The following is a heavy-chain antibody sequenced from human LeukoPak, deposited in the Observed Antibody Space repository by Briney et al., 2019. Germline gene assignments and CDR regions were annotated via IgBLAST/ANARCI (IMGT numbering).Heavy chain of an antibody. CDR2: IKAKAHGGTI. Sequence: GGSLRLSCAASGFTFINAWMAWVRQAPGQGLEWVGRIKAKAHGGTIEYAAPVKGRFTISRDDSKNTLYLQMNSLKTEDTAVYYCTTDGVGVEGATYDNWGQGTLVSVSS. CDR3: TTDGVGVEGATYDN. V-gene: IGHV3-15*01. CDR1: GFTFINAW. D-gene: IGHD1-26*01. J-gene: IGHJ4*02.